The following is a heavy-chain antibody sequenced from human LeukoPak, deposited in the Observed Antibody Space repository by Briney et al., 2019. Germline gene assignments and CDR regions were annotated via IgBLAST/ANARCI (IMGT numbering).Heavy chain of an antibody. CDR1: GYTFTGYY. Sequence: ASVKVSCKASGYTFTGYYMHWVRQAPGQGLEWMGWINPNSGGTNYAQKFQGRVTMTRDTSISTAYMELSRLRSDDTAVYYCARDPPSVVGATHDAFDIWGQGTMVTVSS. J-gene: IGHJ3*02. CDR3: ARDPPSVVGATHDAFDI. D-gene: IGHD1-26*01. V-gene: IGHV1-2*02. CDR2: INPNSGGT.